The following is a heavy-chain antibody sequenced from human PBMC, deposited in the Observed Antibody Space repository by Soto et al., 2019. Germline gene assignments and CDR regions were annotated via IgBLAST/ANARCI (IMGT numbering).Heavy chain of an antibody. CDR3: ARGYCTTTICDPWFDP. D-gene: IGHD2-2*01. CDR1: GYSFTIYC. V-gene: IGHV5-51*01. J-gene: IGHJ5*02. Sequence: PGESLRISCTGLGYSFTIYCIGLVRQIPGKGLEWMVIIYPGDSDTRYSPSFQGQVTISADKSITTAYLQWSSLKASDTAMYYCARGYCTTTICDPWFDPWGQGTLVTVSS. CDR2: IYPGDSDT.